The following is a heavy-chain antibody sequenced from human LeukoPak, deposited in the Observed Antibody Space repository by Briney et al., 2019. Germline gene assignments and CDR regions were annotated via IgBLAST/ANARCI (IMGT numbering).Heavy chain of an antibody. CDR2: ISGSGSST. Sequence: AGGSLRLSCAASGFTFSSYAMSWVRQAPGKGLEWVSAISGSGSSTYYADSVKGRFTISRDNSKNTLYLQMNSLRAEDTAVYYCAKDPTMIVVVIPDYWGQGTLVTVSS. V-gene: IGHV3-23*01. J-gene: IGHJ4*02. CDR3: AKDPTMIVVVIPDY. CDR1: GFTFSSYA. D-gene: IGHD3-22*01.